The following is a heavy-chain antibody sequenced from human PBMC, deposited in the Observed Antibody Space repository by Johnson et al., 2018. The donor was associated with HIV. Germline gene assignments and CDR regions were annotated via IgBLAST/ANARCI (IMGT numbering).Heavy chain of an antibody. CDR3: AREGNYYDSSSHVFDI. CDR1: GFTFSNYA. V-gene: IGHV3-NL1*01. CDR2: ISGNGANT. J-gene: IGHJ3*02. Sequence: QVQLVESGGGVVQPGGSLRLSCAASGFTFSNYAMHWVRQAPGKGLEWVSVISGNGANTYYADSVKGRFTISRDKSRNTLYLQMNSLRAEDTAVHYCAREGNYYDSSSHVFDIWGQGTMVTVSS. D-gene: IGHD3-22*01.